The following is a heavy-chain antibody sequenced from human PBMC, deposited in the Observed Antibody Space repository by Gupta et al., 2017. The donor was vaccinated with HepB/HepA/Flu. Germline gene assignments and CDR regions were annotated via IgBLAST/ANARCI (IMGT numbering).Heavy chain of an antibody. CDR1: GFSVDRYA. Sequence: EVQLLQSGGGLVQPGGSLRLSCVASGFSVDRYAMSWVRLAPGKGLEWVSGLSGSSFSTYYADSVKGRFTISRDNYKNTLFLQMDGLKDEDTDVYYCAKGVGYTIVQVPAAASWGKGTTVTVSS. CDR3: AKGVGYTIVQVPAAAS. J-gene: IGHJ6*04. CDR2: LSGSSFST. D-gene: IGHD2-2*01. V-gene: IGHV3-23*01.